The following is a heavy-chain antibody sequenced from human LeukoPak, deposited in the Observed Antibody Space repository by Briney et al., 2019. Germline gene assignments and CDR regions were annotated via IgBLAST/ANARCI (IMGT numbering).Heavy chain of an antibody. CDR1: GFTFSSYW. CDR3: ARDRGHYDFWSGYYHYFDY. Sequence: PGGSLRLSCAASGFTFSSYWMSWVRQAPGKGLEWVANIKQDGSEKYYVDSVKGRFTISRDNAKNSLYLQMNSLRAEDTAVYYCARDRGHYDFWSGYYHYFDYWGQGTLVTVSS. D-gene: IGHD3-3*01. J-gene: IGHJ4*02. CDR2: IKQDGSEK. V-gene: IGHV3-7*01.